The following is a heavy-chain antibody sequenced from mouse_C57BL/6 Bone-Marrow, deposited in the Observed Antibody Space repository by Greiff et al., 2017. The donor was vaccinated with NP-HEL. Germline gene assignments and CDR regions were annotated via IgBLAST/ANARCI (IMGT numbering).Heavy chain of an antibody. CDR2: INPGSGGT. Sequence: QVQLQQSGAELVRPGTSVKVSCKASGYAFTNYLIEWVKQRPGQGLEWIGVINPGSGGTNYNEKFKGKATLTADKSSSTAYMQLSSLTSEDSAVYFCARRGLRDYFDYWGQGTTLTVSS. D-gene: IGHD2-4*01. CDR3: ARRGLRDYFDY. CDR1: GYAFTNYL. V-gene: IGHV1-54*01. J-gene: IGHJ2*01.